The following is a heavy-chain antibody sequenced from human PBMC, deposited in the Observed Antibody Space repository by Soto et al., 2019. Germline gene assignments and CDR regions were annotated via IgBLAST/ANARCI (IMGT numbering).Heavy chain of an antibody. CDR3: ARDYGEEGGHYFDY. J-gene: IGHJ4*02. V-gene: IGHV3-33*01. CDR1: GFTFSSYG. Sequence: QVQLVESGGGVVQPGRSLRLSCAASGFTFSSYGMHWVRQAPGKGLEWVAVIWYDGSNKYYADSVKGRFTISRDNSKNTLYLQMNSLRAEDTAVYYCARDYGEEGGHYFDYWGQGTLVTVSS. D-gene: IGHD4-17*01. CDR2: IWYDGSNK.